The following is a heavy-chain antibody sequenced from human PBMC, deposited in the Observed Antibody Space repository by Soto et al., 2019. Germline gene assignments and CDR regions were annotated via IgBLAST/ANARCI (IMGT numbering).Heavy chain of an antibody. V-gene: IGHV3-7*01. Sequence: EVQLVESGGGLVQPGGSLRLSCAASGFTFSSYWMSWVRQAPGKGLEWVANIKQDGSENYYVDSVKGRFTSSRDNAKNSLYLQMNSLRAEDTAVSYCARDLGYSGYDWLDWADYFAYWGQGTLVTVSS. J-gene: IGHJ4*02. CDR2: IKQDGSEN. D-gene: IGHD5-12*01. CDR1: GFTFSSYW. CDR3: ARDLGYSGYDWLDWADYFAY.